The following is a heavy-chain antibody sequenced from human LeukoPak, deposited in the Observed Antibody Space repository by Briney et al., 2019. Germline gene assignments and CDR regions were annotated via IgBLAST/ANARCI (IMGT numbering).Heavy chain of an antibody. D-gene: IGHD4-23*01. J-gene: IGHJ4*02. CDR1: GFTFNSFR. V-gene: IGHV3-7*02. Sequence: GGPLRLSCAASGFTFNSFRMSWVRQAPGKGLEWVANIKQDGSDKYYMDSVKGRFTISKDIPKNSLYLQMNSLRAEDTAVYYCAKSSGYGGIDFDYWGLGTLVTV. CDR2: IKQDGSDK. CDR3: AKSSGYGGIDFDY.